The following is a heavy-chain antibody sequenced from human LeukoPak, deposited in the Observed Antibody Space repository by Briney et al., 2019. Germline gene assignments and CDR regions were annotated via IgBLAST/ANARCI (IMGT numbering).Heavy chain of an antibody. Sequence: GGSLRLSCAASGFTFSSYAMSWVRQAPGKGLGWVSAISGSGGSTYYADSVKGRFTISRDNSKNTLYLQMNSLRAEDTAVYYCAKGDHFLFLEPVGFDPWGQGTLVTVSS. CDR2: ISGSGGST. J-gene: IGHJ5*02. V-gene: IGHV3-23*01. CDR3: AKGDHFLFLEPVGFDP. CDR1: GFTFSSYA. D-gene: IGHD3-3*01.